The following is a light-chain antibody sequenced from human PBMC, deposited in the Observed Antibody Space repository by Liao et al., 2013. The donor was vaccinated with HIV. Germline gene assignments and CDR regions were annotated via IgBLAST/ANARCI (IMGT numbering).Light chain of an antibody. CDR2: YDS. J-gene: IGLJ3*02. CDR3: QVWDSSTDHRV. V-gene: IGLV3-21*04. CDR1: NIGSKS. Sequence: SYELTQPPSVSVAPGKTATITCGGNNIGSKSVHWYQQKPGQAPVLVISYDSDRPSGIPERFSGSNSGNTATLTITSVEAGDEADFYCQVWDSSTDHRVFGGGTKLTVL.